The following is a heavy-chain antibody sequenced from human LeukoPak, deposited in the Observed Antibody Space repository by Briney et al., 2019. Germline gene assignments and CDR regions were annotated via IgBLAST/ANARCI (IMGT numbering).Heavy chain of an antibody. V-gene: IGHV3-7*01. CDR1: GFTFSSYW. Sequence: GGSLRLSCAASGFTFSSYWMSWVRQAPGKGLEWVANIKQDGSEKYYVHSVKGRFTISRDNAKNSLYLQMNSLRAEDTAVYYCARDGGYSSSEQYFQHWGQGTLVTVSS. CDR2: IKQDGSEK. CDR3: ARDGGYSSSEQYFQH. D-gene: IGHD6-13*01. J-gene: IGHJ1*01.